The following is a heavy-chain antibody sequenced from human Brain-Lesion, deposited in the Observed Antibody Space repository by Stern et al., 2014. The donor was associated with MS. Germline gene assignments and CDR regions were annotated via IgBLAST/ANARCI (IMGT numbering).Heavy chain of an antibody. CDR1: GGSISRSTYY. CDR3: ARHDGWLPHY. D-gene: IGHD5-12*01. CDR2: IYYSGTT. V-gene: IGHV4-39*01. Sequence: QVQLQESGPGLVKPSETLSLTCSVSGGSISRSTYYWGWIRQPPGKGLEWIGSIYYSGTTYYNPSLKSGVPIDPSTTQFPLGRTSVPAADTAVYYCARHDGWLPHYWSQGTLVTVSS. J-gene: IGHJ4*02.